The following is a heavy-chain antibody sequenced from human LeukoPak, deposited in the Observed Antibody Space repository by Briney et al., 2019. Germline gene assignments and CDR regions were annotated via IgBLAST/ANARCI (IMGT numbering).Heavy chain of an antibody. CDR3: AGHGLGLGSSWYPVSYYYYGMDV. D-gene: IGHD6-13*01. J-gene: IGHJ6*02. CDR2: IYYSGST. CDR1: GGSISSSSYY. V-gene: IGHV4-39*01. Sequence: SETLSLTCTVSGGSISSSSYYWGWIRQPPGKGLEWIGSIYYSGSTYYSPSLKSRVTISVDTSKNQFSLKLSSVTAADTAVYYCAGHGLGLGSSWYPVSYYYYGMDVWGQGTTVTVSS.